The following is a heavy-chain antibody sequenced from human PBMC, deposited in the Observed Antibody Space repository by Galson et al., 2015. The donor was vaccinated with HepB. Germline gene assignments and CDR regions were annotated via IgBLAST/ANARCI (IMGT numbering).Heavy chain of an antibody. CDR1: GDSVSSNSAA. D-gene: IGHD6-13*01. J-gene: IGHJ6*03. Sequence: CAISGDSVSSNSAAWNWIRQSPSRGLEWLGRTYYRSKWYNDYAVSVKSRITINPDTSKNQFSLQLNSVTPEDTAVYYCARDSYSSSWYAYYYYYYMDVWGKGTTVTVSS. V-gene: IGHV6-1*01. CDR3: ARDSYSSSWYAYYYYYYMDV. CDR2: TYYRSKWYN.